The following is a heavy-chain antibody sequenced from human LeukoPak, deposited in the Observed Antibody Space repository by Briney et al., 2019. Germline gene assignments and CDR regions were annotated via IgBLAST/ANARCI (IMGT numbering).Heavy chain of an antibody. D-gene: IGHD6-13*01. V-gene: IGHV1-8*01. J-gene: IGHJ4*02. Sequence: ASVKVSCKASGYTFTSYDINWVRQATGQGLEWMGWMNPNSGNTGYAQKFQGRVTMTRNTSISTAYMELSSLRSEDTAVYYCARATKKIAAAGMYYFDYWGQGTLVTVSS. CDR1: GYTFTSYD. CDR3: ARATKKIAAAGMYYFDY. CDR2: MNPNSGNT.